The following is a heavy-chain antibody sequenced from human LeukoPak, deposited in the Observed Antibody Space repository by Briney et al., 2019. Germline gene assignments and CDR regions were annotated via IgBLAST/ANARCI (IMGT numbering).Heavy chain of an antibody. Sequence: GGSLRLSCAASGFTFSSYAMHWVRQAPGKGLEWVAVISYDGSNKYYADSVKGRFTISRDNSKNMLYLQMNSLRAEDTAVYYCARAPDGMDVWGQGTTVTVSS. J-gene: IGHJ6*02. CDR3: ARAPDGMDV. CDR2: ISYDGSNK. V-gene: IGHV3-30*04. CDR1: GFTFSSYA.